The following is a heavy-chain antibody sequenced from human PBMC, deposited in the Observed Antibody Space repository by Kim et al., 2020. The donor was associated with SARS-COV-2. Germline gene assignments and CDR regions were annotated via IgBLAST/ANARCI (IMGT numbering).Heavy chain of an antibody. CDR2: ISDDGSNK. Sequence: GGSLRLSCAASGFTFSRYVMHWVRQAPGKGLEWVACISDDGSNKYYEDSVKGRLTISRDNSKNTLYLQMNSLRAEDTAVYYCAKDNVAGRTGVFHDLDYWGQGTLVTVSS. V-gene: IGHV3-30*18. CDR1: GFTFSRYV. CDR3: AKDNVAGRTGVFHDLDY. D-gene: IGHD6-19*01. J-gene: IGHJ4*02.